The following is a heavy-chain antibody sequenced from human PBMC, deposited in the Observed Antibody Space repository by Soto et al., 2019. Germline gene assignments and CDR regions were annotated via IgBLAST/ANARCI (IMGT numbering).Heavy chain of an antibody. D-gene: IGHD5-18*01. CDR3: ARAPGIQLWLLDY. Sequence: ASVKVSCKASGYTFTTYAIHWVRQAPGQRLEWMGWINAGNGNTKYSQKFQGRVTITRDTSASTAYIELSSLRSEDTAVYYCARAPGIQLWLLDYWGHGTLVTVSS. CDR2: INAGNGNT. J-gene: IGHJ4*01. CDR1: GYTFTTYA. V-gene: IGHV1-3*01.